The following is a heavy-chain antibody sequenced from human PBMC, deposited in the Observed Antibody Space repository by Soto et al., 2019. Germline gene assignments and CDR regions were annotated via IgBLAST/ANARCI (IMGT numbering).Heavy chain of an antibody. CDR3: AKARRGDYAFYDAFDI. Sequence: QVQLVESGGGVVQPGRSLRLSCAASGFTFSSYGMHWVRQAPGKGLEWVAVISYDGSNKYYADSVKGRFTISRDNSKNTLYLQMNSLRAEDTAVYYCAKARRGDYAFYDAFDIWGQGTMVTVSS. CDR1: GFTFSSYG. CDR2: ISYDGSNK. V-gene: IGHV3-30*18. D-gene: IGHD4-17*01. J-gene: IGHJ3*02.